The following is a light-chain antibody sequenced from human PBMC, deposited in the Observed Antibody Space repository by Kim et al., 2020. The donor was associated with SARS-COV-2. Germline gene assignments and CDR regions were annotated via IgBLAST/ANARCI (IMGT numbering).Light chain of an antibody. J-gene: IGKJ2*01. CDR1: QGVSSS. Sequence: VAPGECAPLPCRASQGVSSSVAWYQQKPGQAPGLLIYGASNRATGIPARFSGSGSGTEFTLTISNLQSEDIAVYYCQQYSNWPPGTFGQGTKLEI. V-gene: IGKV3-15*01. CDR3: QQYSNWPPGT. CDR2: GAS.